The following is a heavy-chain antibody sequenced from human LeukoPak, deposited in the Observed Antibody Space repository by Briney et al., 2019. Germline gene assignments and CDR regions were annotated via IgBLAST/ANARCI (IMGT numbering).Heavy chain of an antibody. CDR1: GGSISSNNW. CDR3: ARVEPIVGATIKGGWFDP. J-gene: IGHJ5*02. Sequence: SGTLSLTCAVSGGSISSNNWWSWVRQPPGKGLEWIGEINHSGSTNYNPSLKSQVTISVDTSKNQFSLKLSSVTAADTAVYYCARVEPIVGATIKGGWFDPWGQGTLVTVSS. CDR2: INHSGST. V-gene: IGHV4-4*02. D-gene: IGHD1-26*01.